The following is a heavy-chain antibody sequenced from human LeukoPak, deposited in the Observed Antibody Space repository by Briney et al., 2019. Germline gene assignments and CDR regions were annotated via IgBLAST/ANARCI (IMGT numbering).Heavy chain of an antibody. Sequence: PSETLSLTRTVSGGSISSSSYYWGWIRQPPGKGLEWIGSIYYSGSTYYNPSLKSRVTISVDTSKNQFSLKLSSVTAADTAVYYCASLYCSSNSCYLMGYGMDVWGQGTTVTVSS. CDR1: GGSISSSSYY. D-gene: IGHD2-2*01. V-gene: IGHV4-39*01. CDR2: IYYSGST. CDR3: ASLYCSSNSCYLMGYGMDV. J-gene: IGHJ6*02.